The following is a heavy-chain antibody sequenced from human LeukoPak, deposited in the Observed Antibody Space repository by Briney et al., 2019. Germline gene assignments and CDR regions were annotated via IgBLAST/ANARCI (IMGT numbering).Heavy chain of an antibody. V-gene: IGHV3-23*01. Sequence: PGGSLRLSCAASGFTFSSYAMSWVRQAPGKGLEWVSAISFSGTNTYYADSVKGRFTISRDNLKNTLYLQMNSLRAEDTAAYYCAKKGRGNDAFDIWGQGTMVTVSS. J-gene: IGHJ3*02. D-gene: IGHD3-16*01. CDR2: ISFSGTNT. CDR1: GFTFSSYA. CDR3: AKKGRGNDAFDI.